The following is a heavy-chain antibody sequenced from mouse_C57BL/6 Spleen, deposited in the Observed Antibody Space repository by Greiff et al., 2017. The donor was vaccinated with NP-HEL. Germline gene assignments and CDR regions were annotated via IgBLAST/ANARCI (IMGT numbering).Heavy chain of an antibody. V-gene: IGHV1-55*01. Sequence: VQLQQSGAELVKPGASVKMSCKASGYTFTSYWITWVKQRPGQGLEWIGDIYPGSGSTNYNEKFKSKATLTVDTSSSTAYMQLSSLTSEDSAVYYCARPLTGKDAMDYWGQGTSVTVSS. CDR3: ARPLTGKDAMDY. CDR2: IYPGSGST. D-gene: IGHD4-1*01. CDR1: GYTFTSYW. J-gene: IGHJ4*01.